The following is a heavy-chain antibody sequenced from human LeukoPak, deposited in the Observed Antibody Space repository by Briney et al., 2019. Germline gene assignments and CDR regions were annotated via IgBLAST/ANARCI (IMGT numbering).Heavy chain of an antibody. CDR1: GGSISSSNYY. CDR2: IYYSWTTYS. V-gene: IGHV4-39*01. J-gene: IGHJ5*02. Sequence: SETLSLTCTVSGGSISSSNYYWGWIRQPPGQGLEWIGSIYYSWTTYSYYNPSLKSRVTISVDTSKNQFFLSLGSVTASDTAIYHCARFLTSSARTGSSYPWGQGTLVTVAS. CDR3: ARFLTSSARTGSSYP. D-gene: IGHD6-25*01.